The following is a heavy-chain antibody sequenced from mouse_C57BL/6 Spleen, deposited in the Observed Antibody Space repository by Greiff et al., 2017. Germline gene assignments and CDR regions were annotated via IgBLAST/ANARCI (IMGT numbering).Heavy chain of an antibody. CDR1: GYTFTSYW. CDR2: IHPNSGST. CDR3: AITGTFYAMDY. J-gene: IGHJ4*01. V-gene: IGHV1-64*01. Sequence: VQLQQPGAELVKPGASVKLSCKASGYTFTSYWMHWVKQRPGQGLEWIGMIHPNSGSTHYTEKFKSKATLTVDKSSSTAYMQLSSLTSEDSAVYYCAITGTFYAMDYWGQGTSVTVAS. D-gene: IGHD4-1*01.